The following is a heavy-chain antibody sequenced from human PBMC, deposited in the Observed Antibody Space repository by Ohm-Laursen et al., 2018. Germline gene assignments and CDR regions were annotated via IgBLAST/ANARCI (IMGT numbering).Heavy chain of an antibody. CDR1: GGSFSGYY. Sequence: SDTLSLTCAVYGGSFSGYYWNWIRQPPGKGLEWIGEINHSGSTKYNSSFKSRVTISVDTSKNQFSLKLSSVTAADTAVYYCARGFSGWWGRIDYWGQGILVTVSS. D-gene: IGHD6-19*01. CDR3: ARGFSGWWGRIDY. CDR2: INHSGST. V-gene: IGHV4-34*01. J-gene: IGHJ4*02.